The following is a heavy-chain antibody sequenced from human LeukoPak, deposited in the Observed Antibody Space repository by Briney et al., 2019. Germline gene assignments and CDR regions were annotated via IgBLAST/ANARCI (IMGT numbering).Heavy chain of an antibody. CDR1: GITFNDYW. D-gene: IGHD3-22*01. Sequence: PGGSLRLSCAASGITFNDYWMNWVRQAPGKGLEWVANINQDGSVIHYVDSVKGRFTTSRDNARHSVYLQMNSLRVEDTAVYYCTTLPHKDSRGYHDYWGQGILVTVSS. J-gene: IGHJ4*02. CDR2: INQDGSVI. CDR3: TTLPHKDSRGYHDY. V-gene: IGHV3-7*01.